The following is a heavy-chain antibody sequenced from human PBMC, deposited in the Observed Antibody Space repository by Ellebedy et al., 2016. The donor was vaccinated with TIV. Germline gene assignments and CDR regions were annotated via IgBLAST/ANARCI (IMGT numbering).Heavy chain of an antibody. D-gene: IGHD3-22*01. Sequence: GGSLRLSXAASGSTFDKYWMHWVRQAPGEGLVWVSRLYSDGSGASYADSVKGRFTISRDNAKSTLFLQMESLKVEDTAVYFCARDPTNFSSGWQYHYGLDVWGQGTTVTVSS. CDR3: ARDPTNFSSGWQYHYGLDV. CDR2: LYSDGSGA. J-gene: IGHJ6*02. CDR1: GSTFDKYW. V-gene: IGHV3-74*01.